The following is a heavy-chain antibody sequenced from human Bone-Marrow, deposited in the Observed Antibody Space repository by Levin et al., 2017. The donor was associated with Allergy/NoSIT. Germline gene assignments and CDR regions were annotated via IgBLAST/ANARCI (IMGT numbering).Heavy chain of an antibody. CDR3: AKGERFLEWLLPDYYYYGMDV. V-gene: IGHV3-30*18. J-gene: IGHJ6*02. Sequence: AGGSLRLSCAASGSTFSSYGMHWVRQAPGKGLEWVAVISYDGSNKYYADSVKGRFTISRDNSKNTLYLQMNSLRAEDTAVYYCAKGERFLEWLLPDYYYYGMDVWGQGTTVTVSS. CDR2: ISYDGSNK. D-gene: IGHD3-3*01. CDR1: GSTFSSYG.